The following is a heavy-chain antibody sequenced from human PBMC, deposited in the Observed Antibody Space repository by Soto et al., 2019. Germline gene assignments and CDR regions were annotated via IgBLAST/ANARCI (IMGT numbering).Heavy chain of an antibody. CDR2: IYYSEST. CDR1: GGSISSSSYY. V-gene: IGHV4-39*01. CDR3: ARVIIEQQLVEAFAI. D-gene: IGHD6-13*01. Sequence: SETLSLTCTVSGGSISSSSYYWGWIRQPPGKGLEWIGSIYYSESTYYNPSLKSRVTISVDTSKNQFSLKLSSVTAADTAVYYCARVIIEQQLVEAFAIWGQGTMVTVSS. J-gene: IGHJ3*02.